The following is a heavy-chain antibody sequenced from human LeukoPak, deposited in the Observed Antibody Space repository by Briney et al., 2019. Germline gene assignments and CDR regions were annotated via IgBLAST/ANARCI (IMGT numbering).Heavy chain of an antibody. CDR2: MYSGGST. V-gene: IGHV3-66*02. CDR3: ARVYSSGFDY. CDR1: GFSVSTNY. D-gene: IGHD3-22*01. J-gene: IGHJ4*02. Sequence: PGGSLRLSCAASGFSVSTNYMSWVRQAPGKGLEWVSVMYSGGSTYYADSVKGRFTISRDNSKNTLYLQMNSLRAEGTAVYYCARVYSSGFDYWGQGTLVTVSS.